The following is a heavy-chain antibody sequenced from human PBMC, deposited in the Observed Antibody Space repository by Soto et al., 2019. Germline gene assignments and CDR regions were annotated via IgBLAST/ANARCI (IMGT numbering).Heavy chain of an antibody. Sequence: ASVKVSCKASGYTFTSYGIRWVRQAPGQGLEWMGWISAYNGNTNYAQKLQGRVTMATDTVTSTAYMERRSLRSDDTAVYYCARYFSGGSCYWAFDIRGEGTMVTV. CDR1: GYTFTSYG. CDR3: ARYFSGGSCYWAFDI. D-gene: IGHD2-15*01. J-gene: IGHJ3*02. V-gene: IGHV1-18*01. CDR2: ISAYNGNT.